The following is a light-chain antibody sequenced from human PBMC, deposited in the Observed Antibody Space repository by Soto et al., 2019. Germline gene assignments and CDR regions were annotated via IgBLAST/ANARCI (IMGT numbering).Light chain of an antibody. J-gene: IGLJ2*01. CDR1: RSDVGSYNF. Sequence: QSALTQPASVSGSPGQSITISCTGSRSDVGSYNFVSWYQLLPGKAPRLIIFEADKRPSGVSSRFSGSKSGYTASLTISGLLAQDEADYLCCSYAGDSALIFGGGTKLTVL. CDR2: EAD. V-gene: IGLV2-23*01. CDR3: CSYAGDSALI.